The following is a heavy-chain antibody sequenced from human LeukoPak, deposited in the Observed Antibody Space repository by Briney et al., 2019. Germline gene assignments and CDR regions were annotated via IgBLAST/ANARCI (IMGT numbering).Heavy chain of an antibody. CDR3: ARGSGSYCDP. Sequence: SETLSLTCAVYGGSFSGYYWSWIRQSPGKGLEWIGEINHSGSTNYNPSLRSRVTISVDTSKKQFYLNLRSVTAADTAVYYCARGSGSYCDPWGQGTLVTVSS. J-gene: IGHJ5*02. D-gene: IGHD3-10*01. CDR1: GGSFSGYY. CDR2: INHSGST. V-gene: IGHV4-34*01.